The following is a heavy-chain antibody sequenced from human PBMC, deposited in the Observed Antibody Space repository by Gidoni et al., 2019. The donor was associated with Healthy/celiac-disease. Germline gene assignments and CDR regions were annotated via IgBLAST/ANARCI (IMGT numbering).Heavy chain of an antibody. CDR2: IIPIFGTA. V-gene: IGHV1-69*06. Sequence: QVQLVQSGAEVTKPGSSLKVSCKASGGTFSSYAISWVRQAPGQGLAWMGGIIPIFGTANYAQKFQGRVTITADKSTSTAYMELSSLRSEDTAVYYCAREGGDYVVAFDYWGQGTLVTVSS. J-gene: IGHJ4*02. D-gene: IGHD4-17*01. CDR3: AREGGDYVVAFDY. CDR1: GGTFSSYA.